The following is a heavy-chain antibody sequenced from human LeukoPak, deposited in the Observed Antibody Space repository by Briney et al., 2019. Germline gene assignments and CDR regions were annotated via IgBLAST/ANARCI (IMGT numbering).Heavy chain of an antibody. V-gene: IGHV4-59*12. D-gene: IGHD7-27*01. CDR1: GGSISSYY. Sequence: PSETLSLTCTVSGGSISSYYWSWIRQPPGKGLEWIGHIYYSGSTNYNPSLKSRVTISVDTSKNQFSLKLSSVTAADTAVYYCARDATGDWYYYYYMDVWGKGTTVTVSS. CDR2: IYYSGST. J-gene: IGHJ6*03. CDR3: ARDATGDWYYYYYMDV.